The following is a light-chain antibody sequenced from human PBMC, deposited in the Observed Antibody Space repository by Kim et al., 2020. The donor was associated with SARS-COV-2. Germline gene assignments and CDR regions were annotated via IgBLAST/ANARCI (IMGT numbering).Light chain of an antibody. CDR2: DVF. Sequence: SASVGDRVTITCQASQDINNCLHWYQQKPGKVPKLLIYDVFNLEIGVPSRFSGSGSGRDFTLTISSLQPEDIATYYCQQHNGVPVFGPGTKVDIK. V-gene: IGKV1-33*01. J-gene: IGKJ3*01. CDR3: QQHNGVPV. CDR1: QDINNC.